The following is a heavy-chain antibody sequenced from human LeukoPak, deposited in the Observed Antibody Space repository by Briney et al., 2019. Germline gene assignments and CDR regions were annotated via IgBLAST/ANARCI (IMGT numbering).Heavy chain of an antibody. CDR2: ISDSSATI. CDR3: ASNTISLGPYYYYGMDV. CDR1: GFTFSINT. D-gene: IGHD3-9*01. Sequence: SGGSLRLSCAASGFTFSINTMTWVRQAPGKGLEWVSYISDSSATIYYADSVKGRFTISRDNAKNSLYLQMNSLRDEDTAIYYCASNTISLGPYYYYGMDVWGQGTTVTVSS. V-gene: IGHV3-48*02. J-gene: IGHJ6*02.